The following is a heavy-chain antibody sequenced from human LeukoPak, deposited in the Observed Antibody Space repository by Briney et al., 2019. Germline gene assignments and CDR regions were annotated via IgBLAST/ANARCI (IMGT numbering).Heavy chain of an antibody. Sequence: PSETLSLTCAVYGGSFSGYYWSWIRQPPGKGLEWIGEINHSGSTNYNPSLKSRVTISVDTSKNQFSLKLSSVTAADTAVYYCASRPEYWGQGTLVTVSS. CDR1: GGSFSGYY. CDR3: ASRPEY. CDR2: INHSGST. J-gene: IGHJ4*02. D-gene: IGHD1-14*01. V-gene: IGHV4-34*01.